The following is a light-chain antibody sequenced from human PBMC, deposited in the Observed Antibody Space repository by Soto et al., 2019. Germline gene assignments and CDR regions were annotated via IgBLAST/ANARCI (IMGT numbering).Light chain of an antibody. V-gene: IGKV1-5*03. Sequence: DIQMTQSPSTLSASVGDRVTITCRASQSISSWLAWYQHKPGKAPNLLIYKASSLESGVPSRFSGSGSGTQFTLTISSLQPDDSATYYCQQYDGASWTFGQGTKVDNK. CDR1: QSISSW. J-gene: IGKJ1*01. CDR3: QQYDGASWT. CDR2: KAS.